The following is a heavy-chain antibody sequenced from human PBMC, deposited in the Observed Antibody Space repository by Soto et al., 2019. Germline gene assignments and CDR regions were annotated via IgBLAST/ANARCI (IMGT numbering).Heavy chain of an antibody. D-gene: IGHD6-6*01. CDR1: GYTFTHYT. V-gene: IGHV1-3*04. CDR2: INTDNGDT. J-gene: IGHJ4*02. Sequence: QVQLVQSGAEVKKPGASVKVSCKASGYTFTHYTIHWVRQAPGQSLEWMGWINTDNGDTKYSQKFQDRVTITRHTSASAVYMDLTSLRSEDTSVSYCARAVGYSSSSGFGYWGRGTLVTVSS. CDR3: ARAVGYSSSSGFGY.